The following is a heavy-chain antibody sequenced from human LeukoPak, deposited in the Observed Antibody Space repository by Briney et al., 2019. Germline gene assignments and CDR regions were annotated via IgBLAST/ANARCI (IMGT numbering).Heavy chain of an antibody. J-gene: IGHJ5*02. CDR2: ISGSGGST. D-gene: IGHD3-22*01. Sequence: GGSLRLSCAASGFTFSSYAMSWVRQAPGKGLEWVSAISGSGGSTYYADSVKGRFTISRDNSKNTLYLQMNSLRAEDTAVYYCARHYDSSGYSNWFDPWGQGTLVTVSS. CDR3: ARHYDSSGYSNWFDP. CDR1: GFTFSSYA. V-gene: IGHV3-23*01.